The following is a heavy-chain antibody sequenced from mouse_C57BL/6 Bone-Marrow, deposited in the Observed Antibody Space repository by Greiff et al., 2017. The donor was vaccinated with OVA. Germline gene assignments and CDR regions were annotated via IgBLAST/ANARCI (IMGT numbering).Heavy chain of an antibody. CDR1: GYTFTSYW. J-gene: IGHJ4*01. CDR3: AIGNYGSSLYSLAD. CDR2: IHPNSGST. D-gene: IGHD1-1*01. V-gene: IGHV1-64*01. Sequence: QVQLQQPGAELVKPGASVKLSCKASGYTFTSYWMHWVKQRPGQGLEWIGMIHPNSGSTNYNEKFKSKATLTVDKSSSPAYMQLRSLTSEDSAVYYCAIGNYGSSLYSLADWGQGTSVTVSA.